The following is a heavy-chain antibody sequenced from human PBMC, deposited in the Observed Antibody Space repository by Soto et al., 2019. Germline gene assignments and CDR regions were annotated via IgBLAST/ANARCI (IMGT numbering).Heavy chain of an antibody. J-gene: IGHJ6*02. CDR2: ISYDGSNR. D-gene: IGHD5-18*01. Sequence: QVHLVESGGGVVQPGGSLRLSCAASGDSGFSFSSYGIHWVRQAPGKGLEWVSVISYDGSNRHFADSVKGRFAVSRDDAMHTVYLQLNALRHEYTAVYYCAKERMVRSYYYGMEVWGQGTTVTVSS. V-gene: IGHV3-30*18. CDR3: AKERMVRSYYYGMEV. CDR1: GDSGFSFSSYG.